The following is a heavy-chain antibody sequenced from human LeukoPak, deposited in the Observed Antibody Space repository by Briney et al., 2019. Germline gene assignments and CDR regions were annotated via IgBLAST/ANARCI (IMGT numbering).Heavy chain of an antibody. V-gene: IGHV4-39*01. CDR1: GGSISSSSYY. D-gene: IGHD3-3*01. CDR3: ARADIGYYSVVEAFDI. Sequence: PSETLSLTCTVSGGSISSSSYYWGWIRQPPGKGLEWIGSIYYSGSTYYNPSLKSRVTISVDTSKNQFSLKLSSVTAADTAVYYCARADIGYYSVVEAFDIWGQGTMVTVSS. J-gene: IGHJ3*02. CDR2: IYYSGST.